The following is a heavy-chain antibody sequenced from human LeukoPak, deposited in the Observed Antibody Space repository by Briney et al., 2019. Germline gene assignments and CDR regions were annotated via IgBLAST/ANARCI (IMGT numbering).Heavy chain of an antibody. Sequence: GGSLRLSCAASGFTFSGHAMSWVRQAPGKGLKWLSTITGGAENTYYADSVKGRFTISRDNSKDALYLQMNSLRAEDTAIYYCAKNYGGNSGFFDYWGQGTLVTVSS. CDR2: ITGGAENT. CDR1: GFTFSGHA. CDR3: AKNYGGNSGFFDY. J-gene: IGHJ4*02. V-gene: IGHV3-23*01. D-gene: IGHD4-23*01.